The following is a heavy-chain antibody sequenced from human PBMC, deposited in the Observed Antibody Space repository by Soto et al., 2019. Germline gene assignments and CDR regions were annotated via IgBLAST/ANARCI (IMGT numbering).Heavy chain of an antibody. J-gene: IGHJ4*02. V-gene: IGHV3-30-3*01. CDR1: GFTFSSYA. D-gene: IGHD3-10*01. CDR2: ISYDGSNK. Sequence: QVQLVEAGGGVVQPGRSLRLSWVASGFTFSSYAMHWVRQAPGKGLEWVAVISYDGSNKYSADSVKGRFTISRDNSNNALYLQVNSLRAEDTAVYYCARDHGYGSYFDYWGQGTLVTVS. CDR3: ARDHGYGSYFDY.